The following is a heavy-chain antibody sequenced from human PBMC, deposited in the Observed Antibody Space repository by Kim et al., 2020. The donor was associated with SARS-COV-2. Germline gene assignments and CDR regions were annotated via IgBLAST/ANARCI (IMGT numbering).Heavy chain of an antibody. CDR3: ARHDAAPGVVVAATPGFIDP. V-gene: IGHV4-39*01. CDR1: GGSISSSSYY. J-gene: IGHJ5*02. Sequence: SETLSLTCTVSGGSISSSSYYWGWIRQPPGKGLEWIGSIYYIGSTYYNPSLKSRVTISVDTSKNQFSLKLSSVTAADTAVYYCARHDAAPGVVVAATPGFIDPWGQGTLVTVSS. CDR2: IYYIGST. D-gene: IGHD2-15*01.